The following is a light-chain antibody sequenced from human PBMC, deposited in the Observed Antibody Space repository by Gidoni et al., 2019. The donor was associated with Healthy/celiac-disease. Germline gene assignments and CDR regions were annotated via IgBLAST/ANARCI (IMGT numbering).Light chain of an antibody. J-gene: IGKJ1*01. CDR1: QCRVYSDGNTY. CDR3: RQGTHWPPGT. V-gene: IGKV2-30*01. CDR2: KVS. Sequence: VVMTQSPLSLPVTLGQPASLSCRSSQCRVYSDGNTYLNCFQQKPGQYPRRLIYKVSNRDSGGVDRFCGSGAGTADIMKISRVEAADVVVYYCRQGTHWPPGTFGQGTKVEIK.